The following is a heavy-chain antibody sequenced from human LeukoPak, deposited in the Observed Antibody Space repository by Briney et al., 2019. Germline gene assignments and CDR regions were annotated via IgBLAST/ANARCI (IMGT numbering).Heavy chain of an antibody. D-gene: IGHD6-19*01. V-gene: IGHV4-39*01. Sequence: SETLSLTCTVSGGSIRSSSYYWGWIRQPPGKGLGWIGGIYYSGSTYYNASLKSRGTISVDTSKNQFSLKLNSVTAADTAVYFCARQVVAVAGTGYFDYWGQGTLVTVSS. CDR1: GGSIRSSSYY. CDR3: ARQVVAVAGTGYFDY. CDR2: IYYSGST. J-gene: IGHJ4*02.